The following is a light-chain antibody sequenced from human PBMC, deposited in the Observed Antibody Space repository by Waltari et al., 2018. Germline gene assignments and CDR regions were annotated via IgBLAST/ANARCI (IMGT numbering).Light chain of an antibody. CDR3: CSYGGASIRI. V-gene: IGLV2-23*01. J-gene: IGLJ2*01. CDR1: TSDVGSYNL. Sequence: QSALTQPASVSGSPGQSITISCTGTTSDVGSYNLVSWYQQHPGEVPKLIIYEGNKRPSGVSTRFSGSKSGNTASLTISGLQPEDEADYYCCSYGGASIRIFGGGTKVTVL. CDR2: EGN.